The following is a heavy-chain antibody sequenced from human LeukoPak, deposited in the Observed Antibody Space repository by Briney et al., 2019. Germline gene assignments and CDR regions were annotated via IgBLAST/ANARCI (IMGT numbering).Heavy chain of an antibody. J-gene: IGHJ4*02. CDR1: GYTFTGYY. CDR3: ARDSGSYPFDFDY. V-gene: IGHV1-2*02. D-gene: IGHD1-26*01. Sequence: ASVKVSCTASGYTFTGYYMHWVRQAPGQGLEWMGWINPNSGGTNYAQKFQGRVTMTRDTSISTAYMELSRLRSDNTAVYYCARDSGSYPFDFDYWGQGTLVTVSS. CDR2: INPNSGGT.